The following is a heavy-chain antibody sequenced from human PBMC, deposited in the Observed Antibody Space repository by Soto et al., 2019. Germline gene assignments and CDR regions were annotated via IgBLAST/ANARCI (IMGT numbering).Heavy chain of an antibody. CDR3: ARPLDYYDSSGYYLPLAY. CDR1: GYTFTSYY. CDR2: INPSGGST. V-gene: IGHV1-46*01. J-gene: IGHJ4*02. Sequence: VASVKVSCKACGYTFTSYYMHWVRQAPGQGLEWMGIINPSGGSTSYAQKFQGRVTMTRDTSTSTVYMELSSLRSEDTAVYYCARPLDYYDSSGYYLPLAYWGQGTLVTVSS. D-gene: IGHD3-22*01.